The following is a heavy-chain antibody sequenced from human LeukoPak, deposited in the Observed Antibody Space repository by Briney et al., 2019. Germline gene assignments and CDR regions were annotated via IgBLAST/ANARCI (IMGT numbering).Heavy chain of an antibody. J-gene: IGHJ4*02. CDR3: AKPGGGFGELYDY. CDR2: ISSSGDTI. Sequence: PGGSLRLSCAASGFTFSDYYMSWLRQAPGKGLEGVSYISSSGDTIYYADSVKGRFTVSRDNAKNSLYLQMDSLRAEDTAVYYCAKPGGGFGELYDYWGQGTLVTVSS. CDR1: GFTFSDYY. D-gene: IGHD3-10*01. V-gene: IGHV3-11*01.